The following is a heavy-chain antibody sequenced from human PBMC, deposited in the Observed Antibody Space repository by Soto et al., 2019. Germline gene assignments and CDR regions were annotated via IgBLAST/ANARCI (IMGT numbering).Heavy chain of an antibody. Sequence: QVQFVQSGAEVKRPGASVTVSCKASGYTFNSHAVHWVRQAPGERLECMGWIHAGNGKTKYSQSFQGRATVTSDTSASTVYMELSSLKSEDTAVYYRARGGRVAAPSFGYWGQGTLVTVSS. V-gene: IGHV1-3*01. CDR2: IHAGNGKT. D-gene: IGHD6-6*01. J-gene: IGHJ4*02. CDR1: GYTFNSHA. CDR3: ARGGRVAAPSFGY.